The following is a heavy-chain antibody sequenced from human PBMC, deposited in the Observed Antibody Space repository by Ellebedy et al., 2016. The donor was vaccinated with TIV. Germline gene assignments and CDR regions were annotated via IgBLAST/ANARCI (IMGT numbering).Heavy chain of an antibody. J-gene: IGHJ6*02. CDR2: IIPIFGTA. CDR3: ARDEATVVTRNYYYGMDV. D-gene: IGHD4-23*01. Sequence: ASVKVSCXASGYTFTSYYMHWVRQAPGQGLEWMGGIIPIFGTANYAQKLQGRVTMTTDTSTSTAYMELSSLRSEDTAVYYCARDEATVVTRNYYYGMDVWGQGTTVTVSS. V-gene: IGHV1-46*01. CDR1: GYTFTSYY.